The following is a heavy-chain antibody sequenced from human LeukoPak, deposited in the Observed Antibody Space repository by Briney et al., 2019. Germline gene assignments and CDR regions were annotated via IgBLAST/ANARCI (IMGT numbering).Heavy chain of an antibody. D-gene: IGHD3-22*01. J-gene: IGHJ3*02. CDR2: IYYNGNT. Sequence: SGTLSLTCTVSGASISSFYWRWLRQRPGKSLEGIGFIYYNGNTHSHPSLQSRVTLSAETSTNQFSLKLTSVTAADTAVYYCVRGNYDNRGYSNAFDIWGQGAMVTVSS. CDR1: GASISSFY. V-gene: IGHV4-59*01. CDR3: VRGNYDNRGYSNAFDI.